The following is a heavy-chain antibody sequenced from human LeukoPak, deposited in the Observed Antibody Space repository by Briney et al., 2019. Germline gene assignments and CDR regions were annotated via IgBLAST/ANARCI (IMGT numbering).Heavy chain of an antibody. J-gene: IGHJ4*02. Sequence: SGPALVKPTQTLTLTCTFSGFSLSTTGMCVSWIRQPPGKALEWLARVDWDDYKYYTTSVKTRLTISKDTSKNQVVLTMTNVDPVDTATYYCARMARSGSYDYWGQGTLVTVSS. CDR1: GFSLSTTGMC. CDR3: ARMARSGSYDY. CDR2: VDWDDYK. V-gene: IGHV2-70*11. D-gene: IGHD1-26*01.